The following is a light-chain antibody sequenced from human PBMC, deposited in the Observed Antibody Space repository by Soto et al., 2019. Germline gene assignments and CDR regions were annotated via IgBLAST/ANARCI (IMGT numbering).Light chain of an antibody. V-gene: IGKV3-20*01. CDR3: SQYGSAPGT. CDR1: ESVSSTH. Sequence: EIVLTQSPGTLSLSPGERATLSCRASESVSSTHLAWYQQKPGQAPSLLIYSASNRATGVPDRFSGSGSGTDFTLTISRLEPEDFAMYYCSQYGSAPGTFGQGTKVEIK. J-gene: IGKJ1*01. CDR2: SAS.